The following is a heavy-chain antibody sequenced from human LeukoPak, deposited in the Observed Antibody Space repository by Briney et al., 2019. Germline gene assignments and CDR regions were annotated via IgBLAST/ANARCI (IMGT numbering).Heavy chain of an antibody. CDR1: GYTFTSYY. CDR2: INPSGGST. J-gene: IGHJ5*02. V-gene: IGHV1-46*01. CDR3: ARLVRTAYCGGDCFP. D-gene: IGHD2-21*02. Sequence: ASVKVSCKASGYTFTSYYMHWVRQAPGQGLEWMGIINPSGGSTSYAQKFQGRVTMTRDTSISTAYKELSKLRSDDTAVYYCARLVRTAYCGGDCFPWGQGTLVTVSS.